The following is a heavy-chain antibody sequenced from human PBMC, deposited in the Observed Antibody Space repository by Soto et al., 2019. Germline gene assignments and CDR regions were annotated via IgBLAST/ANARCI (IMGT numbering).Heavy chain of an antibody. J-gene: IGHJ4*02. CDR2: INHSGST. CDR3: AREVKCSGWYGCYFDY. Sequence: SETLSLTCAVYGGSFSGYYWSWIRQPPGKGLEWIGEINHSGSTNYNPSLKSRVTISVDTSKNQFSLKLSSVTAADTAVYYCAREVKCSGWYGCYFDYWGQGTLVTVSS. V-gene: IGHV4-34*01. CDR1: GGSFSGYY. D-gene: IGHD6-19*01.